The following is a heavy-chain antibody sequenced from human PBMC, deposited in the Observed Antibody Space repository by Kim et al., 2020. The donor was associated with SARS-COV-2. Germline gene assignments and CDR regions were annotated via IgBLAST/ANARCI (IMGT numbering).Heavy chain of an antibody. Sequence: YAQGFTGRFVFSLDTSVSTAYLQISSLKAEDTAVYYCAREVEGYYYGMDVWGQGTTVTVSS. J-gene: IGHJ6*02. CDR3: AREVEGYYYGMDV. V-gene: IGHV7-4-1*02.